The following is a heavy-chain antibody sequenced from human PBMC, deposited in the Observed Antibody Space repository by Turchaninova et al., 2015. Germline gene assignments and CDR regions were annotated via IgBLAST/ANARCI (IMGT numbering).Heavy chain of an antibody. D-gene: IGHD3-22*01. J-gene: IGHJ5*02. CDR3: ARAAASMIVVVRGFDP. Sequence: QVQLAQSGAAVKKPGSAVKVSCKASGVTFISYEISWGRQAPGKGLEWRGGIIPIFGTANYAQKFQGRVTITADESTSTAYMELSSLRSEDTAVYYCARAAASMIVVVRGFDPWGQGTLVTVSS. V-gene: IGHV1-69*01. CDR1: GVTFISYE. CDR2: IIPIFGTA.